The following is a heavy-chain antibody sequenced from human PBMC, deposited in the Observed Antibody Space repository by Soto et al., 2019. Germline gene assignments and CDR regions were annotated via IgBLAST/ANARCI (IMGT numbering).Heavy chain of an antibody. CDR2: TYYKSKWNN. J-gene: IGHJ6*02. D-gene: IGHD3-10*01. CDR1: GGSVSSNSAC. Sequence: QTLSLSVVSSGGSVSSNSACCNWIRHSPSRGLEWLGRTYYKSKWNNDYALSLKSRITINPDTSKNQFSLHLYSVTPEDTAVYYCTGITWFRGMDVWGQGTQVTVYS. V-gene: IGHV6-1*01. CDR3: TGITWFRGMDV.